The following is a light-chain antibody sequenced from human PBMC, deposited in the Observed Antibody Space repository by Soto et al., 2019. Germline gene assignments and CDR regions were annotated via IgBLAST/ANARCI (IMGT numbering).Light chain of an antibody. V-gene: IGLV2-14*03. CDR2: DVS. J-gene: IGLJ2*01. CDR1: SSDVGGYNY. CDR3: SSYTSSSTLEVV. Sequence: QSALTQPASESGSPGQSITISCTGTSSDVGGYNYVSWYQQHPAKAPKLMIYDVSNRPSGVSNRFSGSKSGNTASLTISGLQAEDDADNYCSSYTSSSTLEVVFGGGTKLTVL.